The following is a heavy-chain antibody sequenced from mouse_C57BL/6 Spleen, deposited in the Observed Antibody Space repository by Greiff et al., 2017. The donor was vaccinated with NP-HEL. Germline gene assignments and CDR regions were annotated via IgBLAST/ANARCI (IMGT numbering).Heavy chain of an antibody. CDR3: AREATARDY. D-gene: IGHD1-2*01. CDR1: GYAFSSSW. J-gene: IGHJ2*01. CDR2: IYPGDGDT. Sequence: VQGVESGPELVKPGASVKISCKASGYAFSSSWMNWVKQRPGKGLEWIGRIYPGDGDTNYNGKFKGKATLTADKSSSTAYMQLSSLTSEDSAVYFCAREATARDYWGQGTTLTVSS. V-gene: IGHV1-82*01.